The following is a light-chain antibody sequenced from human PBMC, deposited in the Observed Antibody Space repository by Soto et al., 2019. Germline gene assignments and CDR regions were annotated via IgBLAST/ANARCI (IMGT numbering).Light chain of an antibody. CDR3: QQSYSTPFIT. J-gene: IGKJ3*01. Sequence: DIQMTQSPSSLSASVGDRVTITCRASQSISSYLNWYQQKPGKAPKLLIYAASSLQSGVPSRFSGSGSGTDFILTISSLQPEDFATYYCQQSYSTPFITFGPGTKVDIK. V-gene: IGKV1-39*01. CDR1: QSISSY. CDR2: AAS.